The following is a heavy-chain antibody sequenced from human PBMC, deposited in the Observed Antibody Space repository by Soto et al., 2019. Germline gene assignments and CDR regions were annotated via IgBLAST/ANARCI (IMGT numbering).Heavy chain of an antibody. Sequence: QVQLVQSGAEVKKPGASVKVFCNASGYTFTSYGISWVRQAPGQGLEWMGWISAYNGNTNYAQKLQGRVTMTTDTSTSTAYMELRSLRSDDTAVYYCARGGYCSSTSCYKTEYFQHWGQGTLVTVSS. CDR2: ISAYNGNT. CDR3: ARGGYCSSTSCYKTEYFQH. CDR1: GYTFTSYG. V-gene: IGHV1-18*01. D-gene: IGHD2-2*01. J-gene: IGHJ1*01.